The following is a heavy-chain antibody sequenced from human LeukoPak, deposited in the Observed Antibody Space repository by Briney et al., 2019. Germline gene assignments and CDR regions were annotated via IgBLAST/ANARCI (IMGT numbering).Heavy chain of an antibody. J-gene: IGHJ4*02. CDR3: ARALGFLDRALDY. Sequence: PRGSLRLSCAASGFTVSSNYMSWVRQAPGKGLEWVSVIYSGGSTYYADSVKGRFTISRDNSKNTLYLQMNSLRAEDTAVYYCARALGFLDRALDYWGQGTLVTVSS. CDR1: GFTVSSNY. V-gene: IGHV3-66*02. D-gene: IGHD3-3*01. CDR2: IYSGGST.